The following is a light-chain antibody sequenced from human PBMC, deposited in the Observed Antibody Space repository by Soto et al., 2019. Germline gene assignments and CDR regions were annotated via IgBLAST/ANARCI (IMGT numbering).Light chain of an antibody. J-gene: IGKJ1*01. CDR3: QQCGRSRT. V-gene: IGKV3-20*01. Sequence: EIVWRQSQDTVSLTPGERAALSCLARRGGSNYYLAWYQQTPGPATRLLIGGSSNRAGGTAGRFSGSGWGTYFPLIISIVEEEDSADYYQQQCGRSRTFGQGTKVEIK. CDR1: RGGSNYY. CDR2: GSS.